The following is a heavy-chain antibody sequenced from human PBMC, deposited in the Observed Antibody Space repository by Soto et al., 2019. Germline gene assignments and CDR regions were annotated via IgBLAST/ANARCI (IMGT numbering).Heavy chain of an antibody. V-gene: IGHV5-51*01. Sequence: GGSLKISRHCSGYGFSIHWVAWLRQMPGKGLEWVGIIYPGNSNTMYSPSFQGQVTILAETALSTTYLQWDTLKPSDTAIYFWSSDSHCDGGNCPMDGFDMWGQGTMVTVSS. CDR1: GYGFSIHW. J-gene: IGHJ3*02. CDR2: IYPGNSNT. D-gene: IGHD2-15*01. CDR3: SSDSHCDGGNCPMDGFDM.